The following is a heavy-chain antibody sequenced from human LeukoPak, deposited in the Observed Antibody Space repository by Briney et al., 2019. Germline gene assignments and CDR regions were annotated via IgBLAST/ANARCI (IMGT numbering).Heavy chain of an antibody. CDR3: ARAMDYGDYLSWFDY. CDR2: ISSSGSTI. CDR1: GFTFSSYE. D-gene: IGHD4-17*01. Sequence: PGGSLRLSCAASGFTFSSYEMNWVRQAPGKGLEWVSYISSSGSTIYYADSVKGRFTISRDNAKNSLYLQMNSLRAEDMAVYYCARAMDYGDYLSWFDYWGQGTLVTVSS. V-gene: IGHV3-48*03. J-gene: IGHJ4*02.